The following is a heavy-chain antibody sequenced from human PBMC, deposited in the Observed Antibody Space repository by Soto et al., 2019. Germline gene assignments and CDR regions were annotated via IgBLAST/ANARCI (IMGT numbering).Heavy chain of an antibody. D-gene: IGHD2-2*01. CDR1: GFSLSTSGVG. J-gene: IGHJ5*02. Sequence: QITLKESGPTLVKPTQTLTLTCTFSGFSLSTSGVGVGWIRQPPGKALEWLALIYWDDDKRYSPSLKSRLTITKDTSKNQVVLTMTNMDPVDTATYYCARCLNDMVLVPAAISWFDPWGQGTLVTVSS. CDR3: ARCLNDMVLVPAAISWFDP. V-gene: IGHV2-5*02. CDR2: IYWDDDK.